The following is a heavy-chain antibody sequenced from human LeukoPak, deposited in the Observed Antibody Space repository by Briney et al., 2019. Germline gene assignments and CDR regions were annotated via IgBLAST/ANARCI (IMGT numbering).Heavy chain of an antibody. V-gene: IGHV1-69*04. CDR1: GGTFSSYA. CDR2: IIPILGIA. CDR3: AREGAYCGGDCYFDY. Sequence: SVKVSCKASGGTFSSYAISWVRQAPGQGLEWMGRIIPILGIANYAQKFQGRVMITADKSTSTAYMELSSLRSEDTAMYYCAREGAYCGGDCYFDYWGQGTLVTVSS. J-gene: IGHJ4*02. D-gene: IGHD2-21*02.